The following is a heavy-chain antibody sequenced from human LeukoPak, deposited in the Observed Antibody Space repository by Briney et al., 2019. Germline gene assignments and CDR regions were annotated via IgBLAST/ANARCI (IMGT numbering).Heavy chain of an antibody. CDR3: VRSWGFGDPNWFDP. J-gene: IGHJ5*02. CDR2: IIPIFGTA. V-gene: IGHV1-69*05. CDR1: GGTFSSYA. D-gene: IGHD3-10*01. Sequence: EASVKVSCKASGGTFSSYAISWVRQAPGQGLEWMGGIIPIFGTANYAQKFQGRVTMTTDTSTTTAYMELRSLRSDDTALYYCVRSWGFGDPNWFDPWGQGTLVTVSS.